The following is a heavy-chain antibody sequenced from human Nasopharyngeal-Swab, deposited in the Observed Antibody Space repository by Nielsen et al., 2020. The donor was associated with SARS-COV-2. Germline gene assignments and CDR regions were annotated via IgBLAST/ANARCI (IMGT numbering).Heavy chain of an antibody. D-gene: IGHD3-10*01. J-gene: IGHJ6*02. CDR1: GGSISSGSYY. CDR2: IYTSGST. V-gene: IGHV4-61*02. CDR3: ASKWFGELDDYYYGMDV. Sequence: SETLSLTCTVSGGSISSGSYYWSWIRQPAGKGLEWIGRIYTSGSTNYNPSLKSRVTISVDTSKNQFSLKLSSVTAADTAVYYCASKWFGELDDYYYGMDVWGQGTTVTVSS.